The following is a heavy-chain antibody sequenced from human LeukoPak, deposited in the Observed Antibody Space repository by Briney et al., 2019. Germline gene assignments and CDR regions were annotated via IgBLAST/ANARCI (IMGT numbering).Heavy chain of an antibody. Sequence: GASVKVSCKASGYTFTGYYMHWVRQAPGQGLEWMGWINPNSGGTNYAQKFQGRVTMTRDTSISTAYMELSRLRSDDTAVYYCARGLHYYDSSGYYFGFDYWGQGTLVTVSS. CDR3: ARGLHYYDSSGYYFGFDY. CDR2: INPNSGGT. J-gene: IGHJ4*02. D-gene: IGHD3-22*01. CDR1: GYTFTGYY. V-gene: IGHV1-2*02.